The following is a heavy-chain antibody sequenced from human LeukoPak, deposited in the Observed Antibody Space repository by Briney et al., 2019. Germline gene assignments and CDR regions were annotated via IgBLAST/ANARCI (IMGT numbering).Heavy chain of an antibody. J-gene: IGHJ4*02. Sequence: PSETLSLTCAVYGVSFSGYYWRWIRQPPGKGLEWIGEINHSGSTNYNPSLKSRVTISVDTSKNQFSLKLSSVTAADTAVSYSASSAPRVGAPDYWGQGTLVTVSS. CDR3: ASSAPRVGAPDY. V-gene: IGHV4-34*01. D-gene: IGHD1-26*01. CDR2: INHSGST. CDR1: GVSFSGYY.